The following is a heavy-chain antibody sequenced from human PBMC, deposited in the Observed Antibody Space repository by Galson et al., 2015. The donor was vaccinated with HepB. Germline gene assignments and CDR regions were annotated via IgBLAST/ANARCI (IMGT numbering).Heavy chain of an antibody. CDR3: ARDRTGTGPSAFDI. D-gene: IGHD1-1*01. Sequence: SVKVSCKASGGTFSSYTISWVRQAPGQGLEWMGRIIPILDIANYAQKFQGRVTIIADKSTSTAYMELSSLRSEDTAVYYCARDRTGTGPSAFDIWGQGTMVTVSS. CDR2: IIPILDIA. V-gene: IGHV1-69*04. J-gene: IGHJ3*02. CDR1: GGTFSSYT.